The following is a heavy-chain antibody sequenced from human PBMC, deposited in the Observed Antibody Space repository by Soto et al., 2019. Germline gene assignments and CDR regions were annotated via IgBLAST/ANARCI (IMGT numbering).Heavy chain of an antibody. CDR1: GGSVSSGSYY. J-gene: IGHJ6*01. Sequence: SETLSLTCTVSGGSVSSGSYYWSWIRQPPGKGLEWIGYIYYGGSTNYNPSLKSRVTISVDTSKNQFSLKLSSVTAADTAVYYCARDRVGYCSSTSCSLDVWGQGTTVTVSS. D-gene: IGHD2-2*01. CDR3: ARDRVGYCSSTSCSLDV. V-gene: IGHV4-61*01. CDR2: IYYGGST.